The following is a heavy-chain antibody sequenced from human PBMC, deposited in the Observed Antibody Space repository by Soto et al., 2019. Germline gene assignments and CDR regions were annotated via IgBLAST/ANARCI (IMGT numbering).Heavy chain of an antibody. Sequence: SETLSLTCTVSGGSISSSNWWSWVRQPPGKGLEWIGEIYHSGSTNYNPSLKSRVTISVDKSKNQFSLKLSSVTAADTAVYYCARGKKNTGYSFGGGYYYYSYYMDVWGKGTTVTVSS. V-gene: IGHV4-4*02. D-gene: IGHD3-9*01. J-gene: IGHJ6*03. CDR1: GGSISSSNW. CDR2: IYHSGST. CDR3: ARGKKNTGYSFGGGYYYYSYYMDV.